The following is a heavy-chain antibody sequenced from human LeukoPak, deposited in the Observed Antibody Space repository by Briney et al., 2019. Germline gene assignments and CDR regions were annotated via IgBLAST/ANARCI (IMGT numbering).Heavy chain of an antibody. CDR3: ANYGDSNYFDY. D-gene: IGHD4-17*01. V-gene: IGHV3-21*04. CDR1: GFTFSTFA. Sequence: GGSLRLSCAASGFTFSTFAMHWVRQSPGKGLEWVSSITGSGPYILYADSVKRRFTISRDNAKNSLYLQMNSLRAEDTAVYYCANYGDSNYFDYWGQGTLVTVSS. CDR2: ITGSGPYI. J-gene: IGHJ4*02.